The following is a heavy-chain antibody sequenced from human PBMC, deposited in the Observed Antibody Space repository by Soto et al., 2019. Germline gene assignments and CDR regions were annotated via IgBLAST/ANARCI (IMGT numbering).Heavy chain of an antibody. CDR3: ARGRFTLIAARPRWFDP. CDR1: GGSSSGYY. CDR2: INHSGST. J-gene: IGHJ5*02. Sequence: PSETLSLTCAVYGGSSSGYYWSWIRQPPGKGLEWIGEINHSGSTNYNPSLKSRVTISVDTSKNQFSLKLSSVTAADTAVYYCARGRFTLIAARPRWFDPWGQGTLVTVSS. V-gene: IGHV4-34*01. D-gene: IGHD6-6*01.